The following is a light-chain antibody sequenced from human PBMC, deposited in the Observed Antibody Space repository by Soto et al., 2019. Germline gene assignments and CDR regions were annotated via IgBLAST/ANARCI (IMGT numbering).Light chain of an antibody. CDR1: SSDVGGYNY. J-gene: IGLJ1*01. Sequence: QSVLTQPASVSGSPGQSITISCTGTSSDVGGYNYVSWYQQHPGKAPKLMIYEVTSRPSGVSNRFSASKSGNTASLSISGLQAEDEADYYCSSYKSTSTYVFGAGTKVTVL. CDR3: SSYKSTSTYV. CDR2: EVT. V-gene: IGLV2-14*01.